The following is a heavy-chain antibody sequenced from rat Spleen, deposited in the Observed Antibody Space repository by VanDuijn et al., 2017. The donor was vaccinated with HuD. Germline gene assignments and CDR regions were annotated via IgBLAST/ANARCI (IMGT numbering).Heavy chain of an antibody. D-gene: IGHD4-4*01. J-gene: IGHJ2*01. Sequence: EVKLVEFGGGLVQPGRSLKLSCAASGFNFNDNWMGWVRQAPGKGLEWIGEINKDSRTIKYSPSLKDKFIISRDNAQNTLYLQMNKLGSEDTAIYYCVREDAGVNYWGQGVMVTVS. V-gene: IGHV4-2*01. CDR3: VREDAGVNY. CDR2: INKDSRTI. CDR1: GFNFNDNW.